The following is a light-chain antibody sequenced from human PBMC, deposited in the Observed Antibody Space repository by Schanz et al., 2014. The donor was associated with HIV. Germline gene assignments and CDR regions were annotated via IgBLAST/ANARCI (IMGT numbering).Light chain of an antibody. CDR2: DVS. Sequence: QSALTQPPSASGSPGQSVTISCTGTSSDVGGYNFVSWYQQHPGKAPKLMIYDVSNRPSGVSNRFSGSKSGHTASLTISGLQTEDEADYYCCSYAGSSTWVFGGGTKLTVL. J-gene: IGLJ3*02. CDR3: CSYAGSSTWV. CDR1: SSDVGGYNF. V-gene: IGLV2-23*02.